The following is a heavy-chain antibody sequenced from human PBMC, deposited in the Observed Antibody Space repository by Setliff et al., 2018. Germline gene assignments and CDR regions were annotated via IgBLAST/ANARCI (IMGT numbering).Heavy chain of an antibody. CDR1: GYTFAKYG. Sequence: GASVKVSCKAFGYTFAKYGTSWVRQAPGQGLEWMGWISGYNGYTVYAQKLQGRVTMTTDTSTGTADMELRNLRSDDTAVYYCTRDTNIVVVPPHRTAFDIWGQGTMVTVSS. J-gene: IGHJ3*02. CDR2: ISGYNGYT. CDR3: TRDTNIVVVPPHRTAFDI. D-gene: IGHD2-2*01. V-gene: IGHV1-18*01.